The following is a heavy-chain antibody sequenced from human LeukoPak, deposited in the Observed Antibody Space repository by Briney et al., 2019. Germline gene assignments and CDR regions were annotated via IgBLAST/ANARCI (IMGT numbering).Heavy chain of an antibody. J-gene: IGHJ5*02. CDR2: MNPNSGNT. CDR3: ARGSGYINWFDP. CDR1: GYTFTSYD. V-gene: IGHV1-8*01. D-gene: IGHD5-18*01. Sequence: ASVKVSCKASGYTFTSYDINWVRQATGQGLEWMGWMNPNSGNTGYAQKFQGRVTMTRNTSISTAYMELSSLRSEDTAVYYCARGSGYINWFDPWGQGTLVTVSS.